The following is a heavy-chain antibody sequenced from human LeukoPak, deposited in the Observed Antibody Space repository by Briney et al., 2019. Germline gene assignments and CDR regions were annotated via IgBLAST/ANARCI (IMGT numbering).Heavy chain of an antibody. Sequence: GGSLRLSCTASGFTFSSYWMSWVRQAPGKGLEWVANIQQDGSEKYYVDSVKGRFTISRDNAKNSLYLQMNSLRAEDTAVYYCARDGSETMVFVNWLDPWGQGTLVTVSS. D-gene: IGHD3-10*01. J-gene: IGHJ5*02. CDR3: ARDGSETMVFVNWLDP. CDR1: GFTFSSYW. V-gene: IGHV3-7*03. CDR2: IQQDGSEK.